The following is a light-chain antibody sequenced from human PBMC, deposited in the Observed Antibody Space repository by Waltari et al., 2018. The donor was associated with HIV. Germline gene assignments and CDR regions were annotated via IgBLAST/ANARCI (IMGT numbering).Light chain of an antibody. CDR1: RRDVGTYDY. Sequence: QSALTQPASVSGSPGQAITISCTGSRRDVGTYDYLSWYQQPPGTAPTLIISDVTERPSGISNRFSGSKSGTTASLTISGLQAEDEAEYFCCSFAGSNFVFGSGTKVTVL. J-gene: IGLJ1*01. CDR3: CSFAGSNFV. V-gene: IGLV2-23*02. CDR2: DVT.